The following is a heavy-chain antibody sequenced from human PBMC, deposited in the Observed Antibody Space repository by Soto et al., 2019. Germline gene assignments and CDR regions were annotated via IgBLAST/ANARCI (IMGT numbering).Heavy chain of an antibody. CDR3: ARLLNYYYGMDV. CDR1: GFTFTSSY. J-gene: IGHJ6*02. CDR2: INPSGGST. Sequence: ASVKVSCKASGFTFTSSYMHWVRQAPGQGLEWMGIINPSGGSTTYAQKFQGRVTMTRDTSTSTVFMELSSLRSEDTAVYYCARLLNYYYGMDVWGQGTMVTVSS. V-gene: IGHV1-46*01.